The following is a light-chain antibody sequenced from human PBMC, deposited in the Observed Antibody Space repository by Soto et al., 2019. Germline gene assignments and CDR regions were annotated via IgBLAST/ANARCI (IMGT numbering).Light chain of an antibody. V-gene: IGKV1-39*01. CDR2: AAS. Sequence: DIQMTQSPSPLSASVGDTVTITCRATQTITTILNWYQHKPGKAPNLLIYAASSLQSGVPSRFTGSGSGTDFTLTISSLQPEDFATYYCQQSYSTPHTFGQGTRLEIK. J-gene: IGKJ5*01. CDR3: QQSYSTPHT. CDR1: QTITTI.